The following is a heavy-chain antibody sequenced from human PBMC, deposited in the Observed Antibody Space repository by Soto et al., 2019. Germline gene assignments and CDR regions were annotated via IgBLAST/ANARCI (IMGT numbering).Heavy chain of an antibody. V-gene: IGHV3-33*01. CDR2: IWYDGSNK. D-gene: IGHD2-15*01. CDR1: GVTFSSYG. CDR3: ATADSVGSHYYYGMDV. J-gene: IGHJ6*02. Sequence: QVQLVESGGGVVQPGRSLRLSCAASGVTFSSYGMHWVRQAPGKGLEWVAVIWYDGSNKYYADSVKGRFTISRDNSKSALYLQMNSLRAEDTAVYYCATADSVGSHYYYGMDVWGQGTTVTVSS.